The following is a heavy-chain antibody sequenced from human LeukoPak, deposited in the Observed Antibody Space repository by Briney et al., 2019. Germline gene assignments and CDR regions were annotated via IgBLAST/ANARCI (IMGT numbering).Heavy chain of an antibody. D-gene: IGHD5-24*01. Sequence: PGGSLRLSCAASGFTFSNYWLHWVRQAPGKGLTWVSRIRGDGRDISYADSVMGRFTISRDNDKNTLFLQMNSLRAEDTAVYYCARGVEMSTINALNFWGPGTLVTVSS. CDR1: GFTFSNYW. CDR3: ARGVEMSTINALNF. V-gene: IGHV3-74*01. J-gene: IGHJ4*02. CDR2: IRGDGRDI.